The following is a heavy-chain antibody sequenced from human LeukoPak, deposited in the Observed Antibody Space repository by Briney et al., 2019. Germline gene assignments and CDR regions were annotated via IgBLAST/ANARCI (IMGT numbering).Heavy chain of an antibody. CDR2: INPNSGGT. Sequence: ASVKVSCNASGYTFTHYYIYSVRQAPGQGLEWMGWINPNSGGTDYAQRFQGRVTMTRDTSINTAYMELSRLTSDDTAVYYCARDPRLRLADVTLGWLDPWGQGTLVTVSS. CDR3: ARDPRLRLADVTLGWLDP. D-gene: IGHD2-21*02. CDR1: GYTFTHYY. V-gene: IGHV1-2*02. J-gene: IGHJ5*02.